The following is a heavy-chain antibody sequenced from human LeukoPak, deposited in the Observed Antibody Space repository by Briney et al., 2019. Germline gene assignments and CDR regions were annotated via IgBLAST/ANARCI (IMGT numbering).Heavy chain of an antibody. CDR1: GFTFSSYA. CDR2: ISGSGGST. V-gene: IGHV3-23*01. J-gene: IGHJ5*02. CDR3: AKDYYDSSGYYNWFDP. Sequence: SGGSLRLSCAASGFTFSSYAMSWVRQAPGKGLEWVSAISGSGGSTYYADSVKGRFTISRDNSKNTLYLQMNSLKAEDTAVYYCAKDYYDSSGYYNWFDPWCQGTLVTVSS. D-gene: IGHD3-22*01.